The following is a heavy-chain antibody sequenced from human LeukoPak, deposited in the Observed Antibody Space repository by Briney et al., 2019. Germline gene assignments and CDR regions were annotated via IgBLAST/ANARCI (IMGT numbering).Heavy chain of an antibody. D-gene: IGHD3-22*01. CDR2: ISCDGSNK. CDR3: AKDTRSNYYDSPDY. CDR1: GFTFSSYG. V-gene: IGHV3-30*18. Sequence: GGSLRLSCAASGFTFSSYGMHWVRQAPGKGLEWVAVISCDGSNKYYADSVKGRFTISRDNSKNTLYLQMNSLRAEDTAVYYCAKDTRSNYYDSPDYWGQGTLVTVSS. J-gene: IGHJ4*02.